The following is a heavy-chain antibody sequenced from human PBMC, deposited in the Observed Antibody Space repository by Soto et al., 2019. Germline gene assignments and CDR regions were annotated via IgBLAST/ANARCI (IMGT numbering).Heavy chain of an antibody. J-gene: IGHJ4*02. CDR3: ARVPDY. D-gene: IGHD2-2*01. CDR1: GFTFSSYA. Sequence: PGGSLRLSCAASGFTFSSYAMHWVRQAPGKGLEWVAVISYDGSNKYYADSVKGRVTISVDTSKNQFSLKLSSVTAADTAVYYCARVPDYWGQGILVTVSS. V-gene: IGHV3-30-3*01. CDR2: ISYDGSNK.